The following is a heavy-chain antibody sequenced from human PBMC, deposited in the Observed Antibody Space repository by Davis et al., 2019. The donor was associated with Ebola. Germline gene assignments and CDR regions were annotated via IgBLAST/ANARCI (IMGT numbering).Heavy chain of an antibody. CDR2: TYYRYKWYN. CDR1: GDSVSSNSSA. CDR3: SGSSAATYYYYGMDV. D-gene: IGHD2-2*01. J-gene: IGHJ6*04. Sequence: SQTLSLTCAISGDSVSSNSSAWTWIRQSPSRGLEWLGRTYYRYKWYNDYAVSVKSRITINPDTSKNQFSLQLNSVTPEDTAVYYCSGSSAATYYYYGMDVWGKGTTVTVSS. V-gene: IGHV6-1*01.